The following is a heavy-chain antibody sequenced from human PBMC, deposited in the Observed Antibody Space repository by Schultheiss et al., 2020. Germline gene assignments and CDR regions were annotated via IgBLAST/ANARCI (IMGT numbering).Heavy chain of an antibody. CDR2: IYPGDSDT. V-gene: IGHV5-51*01. D-gene: IGHD5-24*01. CDR3: AKLRGYQMASPFDS. CDR1: EYTSTTHW. J-gene: IGHJ4*02. Sequence: VESLKISCKASEYTSTTHWINWVRQMPGKGLEWMGIIYPGDSDTRYSPSFQGQVTISADKSISTAYLQWSSLKASDTAMYYCAKLRGYQMASPFDSWGQGTLVTVSS.